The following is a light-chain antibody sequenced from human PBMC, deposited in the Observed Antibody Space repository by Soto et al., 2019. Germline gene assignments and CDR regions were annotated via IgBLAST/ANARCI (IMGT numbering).Light chain of an antibody. CDR3: TSSLGSNIWV. V-gene: IGLV2-8*01. J-gene: IGLJ3*02. CDR1: SSDVGAYKY. CDR2: EVS. Sequence: QSALTQPPSASVSPGQSVTIFCTGTSSDVGAYKYVSWYQQSPGKAPKLMSYEVSKRPSGVPDRFSGSKSGNTASLNVSGLQAEDEADYYCTSSLGSNIWVFGGGTKVTVL.